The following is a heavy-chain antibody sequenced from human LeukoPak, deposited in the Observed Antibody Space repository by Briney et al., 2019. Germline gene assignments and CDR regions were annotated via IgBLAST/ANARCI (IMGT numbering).Heavy chain of an antibody. J-gene: IGHJ4*02. CDR3: ARATPLIFFDY. D-gene: IGHD2-8*01. V-gene: IGHV4-59*01. CDR1: GGSIGSYY. CDR2: IYYSGST. Sequence: SETLSLTCTVSGGSIGSYYWSWIRQPPGKGLEWIGYIYYSGSTNYNPSLKSRVTISVDTSKNQFSLKLSSVTAADTAVYYCARATPLIFFDYWGQGTLVTVSS.